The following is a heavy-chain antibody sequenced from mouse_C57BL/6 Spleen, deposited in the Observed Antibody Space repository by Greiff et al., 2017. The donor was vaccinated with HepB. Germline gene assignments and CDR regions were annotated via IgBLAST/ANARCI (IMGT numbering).Heavy chain of an antibody. J-gene: IGHJ4*01. V-gene: IGHV1-64*01. CDR1: GYTFTSYW. Sequence: QVQLQQPGAELVKPGASVKLSCKASGYTFTSYWMHWVKQRPGQGLEWIGMIHPNSGSTNYNEKFKSKATLTVDKSSSTAYMQLSSLTSEDSAVYYCALDSSGPPPAMDYWGQGTSVTVSS. CDR2: IHPNSGST. D-gene: IGHD3-2*02. CDR3: ALDSSGPPPAMDY.